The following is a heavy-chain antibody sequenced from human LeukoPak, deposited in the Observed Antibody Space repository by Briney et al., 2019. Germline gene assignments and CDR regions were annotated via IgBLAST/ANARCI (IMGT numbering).Heavy chain of an antibody. CDR2: ISAYNGNT. V-gene: IGHV1-18*01. J-gene: IGHJ4*02. D-gene: IGHD3-22*01. CDR1: GYTFTRYG. CDR3: ARDGSEYYYDSSGYYPDFDY. Sequence: GASVKVSCKASGYTFTRYGISWVRQAPGQGLEWMGWISAYNGNTNYAQKLQGRVTMTTDTSTSTAYMELRSLRSDDTAVYYCARDGSEYYYDSSGYYPDFDYWGQGTLVTVSS.